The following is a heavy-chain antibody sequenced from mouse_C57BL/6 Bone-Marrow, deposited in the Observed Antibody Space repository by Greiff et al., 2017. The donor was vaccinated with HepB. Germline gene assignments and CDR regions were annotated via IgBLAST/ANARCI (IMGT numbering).Heavy chain of an antibody. CDR2: INPGSGGT. J-gene: IGHJ4*01. CDR3: ARDGSSYVPYYYAMDY. V-gene: IGHV1-54*01. CDR1: GYAFTNYL. Sequence: QVQLQQSGAELVRPGPSVKVSCKASGYAFTNYLIEWVKQRPGQGLEWIGVINPGSGGTNYNEKFKGKATLTADKSSSTAYMQLSSLTSEDSAVYFCARDGSSYVPYYYAMDYWGQGTSVTVSS. D-gene: IGHD1-1*01.